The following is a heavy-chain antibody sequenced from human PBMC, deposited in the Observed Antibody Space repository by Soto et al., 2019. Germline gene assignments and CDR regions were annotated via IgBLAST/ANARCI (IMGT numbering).Heavy chain of an antibody. CDR1: GETVTSKG. Sequence: VELSCEDSGETVTSKGISSAQQAKRQGLEWMGWISAYNGNTNYAQKLQGRVTMTTATSTSTAYMELRSLRSDDTAVYFCARDDCISTSCFVSCWVQGSLVTVSS. D-gene: IGHD2-2*01. CDR3: ARDDCISTSCFVSC. V-gene: IGHV1-18*01. J-gene: IGHJ4*02. CDR2: ISAYNGNT.